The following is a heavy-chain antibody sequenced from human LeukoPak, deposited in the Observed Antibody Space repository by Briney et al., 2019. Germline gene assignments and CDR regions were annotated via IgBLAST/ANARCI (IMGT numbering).Heavy chain of an antibody. CDR2: MNPSSGNT. D-gene: IGHD2-8*01. J-gene: IGHJ4*02. CDR3: ARATRYCPTGVCSYYFDY. Sequence: ASVKVSCKAPGYTFTNYDINWVRQATGQGLEWMGWMNPSSGNTGYAQKFQGRVTITRNTSISTVYMELSSLRSEDTAVYYCARATRYCPTGVCSYYFDYWGQGTLVTVSS. V-gene: IGHV1-8*03. CDR1: GYTFTNYD.